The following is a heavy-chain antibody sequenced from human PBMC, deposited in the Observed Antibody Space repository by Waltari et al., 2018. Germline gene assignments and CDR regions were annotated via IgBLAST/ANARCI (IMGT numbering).Heavy chain of an antibody. Sequence: QVQLQESGPGLVKPSETLSLTCAVSGGSISSSNWWSWIRQPPGKGLEWIGYISGSSVSTYYNPSLKSRATLSTDTAKNQFSLKLSSVTAADTAVYYCARGGAVDYWGQGVLVTVSS. D-gene: IGHD3-16*01. CDR3: ARGGAVDY. J-gene: IGHJ4*02. CDR1: GGSISSSNW. V-gene: IGHV4-4*02. CDR2: ISGSSVST.